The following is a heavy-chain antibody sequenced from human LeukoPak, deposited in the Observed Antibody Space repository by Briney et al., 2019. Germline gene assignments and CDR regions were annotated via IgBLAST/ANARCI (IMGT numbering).Heavy chain of an antibody. V-gene: IGHV3-33*01. Sequence: PGGSLRLSCAASGFTFSSYVMHWVRQAPGKGLEWVAVIWYDGGNKYYADSVKGRFTLSRDNSKNTLYLQMNSLRAEDTAVYYCARVAPIYSTSLYYLDYWGQGTLVTVSS. CDR1: GFTFSSYV. D-gene: IGHD6-13*01. CDR3: ARVAPIYSTSLYYLDY. J-gene: IGHJ4*02. CDR2: IWYDGGNK.